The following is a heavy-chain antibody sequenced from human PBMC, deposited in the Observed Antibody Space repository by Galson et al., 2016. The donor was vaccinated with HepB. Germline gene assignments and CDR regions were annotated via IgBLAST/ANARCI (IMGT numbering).Heavy chain of an antibody. CDR2: IYPGDFDT. J-gene: IGHJ4*02. CDR1: GYTLTSHW. CDR3: ARLDHRGYKYAYLDY. D-gene: IGHD5-18*01. V-gene: IGHV5-51*01. Sequence: QSGAEVKKPGESLKISCKGSGYTLTSHWIGWVRQMPGKGLEVMGFIYPGDFDTRYSPSFQGQVTISADKSTTNVYLQWSSLKASDTAIYYCARLDHRGYKYAYLDYWGQGTLVTVSS.